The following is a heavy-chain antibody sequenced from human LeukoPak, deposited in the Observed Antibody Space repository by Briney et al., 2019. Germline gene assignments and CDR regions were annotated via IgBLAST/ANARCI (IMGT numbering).Heavy chain of an antibody. CDR1: GFTFSSYG. CDR3: AKDRGYCSGGSCYHLDY. CDR2: ISYDGSNK. Sequence: GGSLRLSCAASGFTFSSYGMHWVRQAPGKGLEWVAVISYDGSNKYYADSVKGRFTISRDNSKNTLYLQMNSLRAEDTAVYYCAKDRGYCSGGSCYHLDYWGQGTLVTVSS. D-gene: IGHD2-15*01. V-gene: IGHV3-30*18. J-gene: IGHJ4*02.